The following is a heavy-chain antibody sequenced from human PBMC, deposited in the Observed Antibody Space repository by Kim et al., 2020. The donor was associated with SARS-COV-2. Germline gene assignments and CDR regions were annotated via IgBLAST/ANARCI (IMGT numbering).Heavy chain of an antibody. CDR1: GFTFSAYD. D-gene: IGHD3-16*01. CDR3: VRDRMGGAFDM. J-gene: IGHJ3*02. V-gene: IGHV3-48*02. Sequence: GGSLRLSCATSGFTFSAYDMNWVRQAPGKGLEWLSFITKSSATIYYADSVEGRFTISRDNAKNSLFLQMNSLRDEDTALYYCVRDRMGGAFDMWGQGTMVNVSS. CDR2: ITKSSATI.